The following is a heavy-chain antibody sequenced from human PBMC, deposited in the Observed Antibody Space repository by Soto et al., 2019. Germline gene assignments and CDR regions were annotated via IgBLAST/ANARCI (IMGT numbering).Heavy chain of an antibody. Sequence: GGSLRLSCAASRFTFSTYWMHWVRQAPGKGLVWVSRINSDGTGTSYADSVKGRITISRDNAKNTLYLQMNSLRSEDTAVYYCAGDSSGYSYDAFDTWGQGTMVTVSS. V-gene: IGHV3-74*01. CDR3: AGDSSGYSYDAFDT. CDR1: RFTFSTYW. CDR2: INSDGTGT. D-gene: IGHD3-22*01. J-gene: IGHJ3*02.